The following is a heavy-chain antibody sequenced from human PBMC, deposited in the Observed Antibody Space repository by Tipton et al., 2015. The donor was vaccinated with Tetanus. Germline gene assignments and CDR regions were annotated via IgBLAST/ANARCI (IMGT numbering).Heavy chain of an antibody. V-gene: IGHV4-61*08. Sequence: TLSLTCSVSGASLRSGDYNWSWIRQPPGKGLEWLAYISDSGLTNPNYFLKSRITISRDTSRNQFSLKLTSVTAADTAVYYCTRANHEFPKKGPFDSWGQGTLVIVS. CDR3: TRANHEFPKKGPFDS. CDR1: GASLRSGDYN. J-gene: IGHJ4*02. CDR2: ISDSGLT. D-gene: IGHD3-10*01.